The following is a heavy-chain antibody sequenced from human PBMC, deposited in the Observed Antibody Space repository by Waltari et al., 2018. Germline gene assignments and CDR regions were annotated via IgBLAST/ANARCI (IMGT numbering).Heavy chain of an antibody. CDR2: IYYSGST. Sequence: QVQLQESGPGLVKPSETLSLTCTVSGGSISSHYWSWIRQPPGKGLEWIGYIYYSGSTNYNPSLKSRVTISVDTSKNQFSLKLSSVTAADTAVYYCARSPFGELLLIDYWGQGTLVTVSS. V-gene: IGHV4-59*11. D-gene: IGHD3-10*01. CDR3: ARSPFGELLLIDY. CDR1: GGSISSHY. J-gene: IGHJ4*02.